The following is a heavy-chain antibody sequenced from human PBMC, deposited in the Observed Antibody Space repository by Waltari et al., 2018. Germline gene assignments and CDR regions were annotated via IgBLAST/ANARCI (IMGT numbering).Heavy chain of an antibody. Sequence: QVQLVESGGGVVQPGRSLRLSCAASGFTFSSYAMHWVRQAPGKGLEWVAVISYDGSNKYYADSVKGRFTISRDNSKNTLYLQMNSLRAEDTAVYYCVRDEEAFDIWGQGTMVTVSS. CDR3: VRDEEAFDI. J-gene: IGHJ3*02. V-gene: IGHV3-30-3*01. CDR1: GFTFSSYA. CDR2: ISYDGSNK.